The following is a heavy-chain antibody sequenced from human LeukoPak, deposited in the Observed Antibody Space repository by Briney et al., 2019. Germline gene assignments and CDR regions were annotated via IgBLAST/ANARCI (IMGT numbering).Heavy chain of an antibody. D-gene: IGHD4-17*01. Sequence: SETLSLTCAVYGGSFSGYHWRWIRQPPGKGVEWIGEINHSGSTNYNPSLKSRVTISVDTSKNQFSLKLSSVTAADTAVYYCARGMTTVTTLRNWGQGTLVTVSS. J-gene: IGHJ4*02. CDR2: INHSGST. CDR1: GGSFSGYH. CDR3: ARGMTTVTTLRN. V-gene: IGHV4-34*01.